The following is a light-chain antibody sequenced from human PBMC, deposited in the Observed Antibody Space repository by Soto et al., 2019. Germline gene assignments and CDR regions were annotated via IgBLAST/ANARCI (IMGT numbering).Light chain of an antibody. CDR1: QSVNTY. V-gene: IGKV1-39*01. J-gene: IGKJ5*01. Sequence: IQMTHSPSSLSASVGDRVTMTRXESQSVNTYLHWYQQKAGQAPNLLMYGASYLKSGVPTRFSGSGSGTDFTLTISSLQPEDFAIYYCQQTYTTPEITFGQGTRLEIK. CDR2: GAS. CDR3: QQTYTTPEIT.